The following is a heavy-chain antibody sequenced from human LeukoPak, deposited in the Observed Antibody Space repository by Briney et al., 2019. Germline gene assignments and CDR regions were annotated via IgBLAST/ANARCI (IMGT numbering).Heavy chain of an antibody. Sequence: GGSLRLSCAASGFTFSSYEMNWVRQAPGKGLEWVSYINSSGSTIYYAASVKGRFTISRDNAKNSLYLQMNSLRAEDTAVYYCARDPPYYYDSSGYEGGDYWGQGTLVTVSS. CDR1: GFTFSSYE. V-gene: IGHV3-48*03. CDR2: INSSGSTI. J-gene: IGHJ4*02. D-gene: IGHD3-22*01. CDR3: ARDPPYYYDSSGYEGGDY.